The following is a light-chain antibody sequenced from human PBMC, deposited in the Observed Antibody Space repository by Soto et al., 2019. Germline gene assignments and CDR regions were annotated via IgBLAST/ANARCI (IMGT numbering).Light chain of an antibody. CDR1: YSNVGRNNL. J-gene: IGLJ2*01. CDR3: CSYEENGAVL. Sequence: QSALTQPASVSGSPGQSITISCTGSYSNVGRNNLVSWYQQHPGKVPKLFIHEVTKRPSGFSNRFSGAKSGNTASLTISGLQAEDEDDYYCCSYEENGAVLFGGGTKVTVL. V-gene: IGLV2-23*02. CDR2: EVT.